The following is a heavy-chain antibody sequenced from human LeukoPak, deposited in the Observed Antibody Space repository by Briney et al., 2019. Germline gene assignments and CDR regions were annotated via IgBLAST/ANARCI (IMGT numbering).Heavy chain of an antibody. Sequence: ASVKVSCKASGYTFTSYGISWVRQAPGQGLEWMGWISAYNGNTNYAQKLQGRVTMTTDTSTSTAYMELRSLRSDDTAVYYCARDHRAVVITHYELDYWGQGTLVTVSS. CDR2: ISAYNGNT. J-gene: IGHJ4*02. D-gene: IGHD3-22*01. CDR3: ARDHRAVVITHYELDY. CDR1: GYTFTSYG. V-gene: IGHV1-18*01.